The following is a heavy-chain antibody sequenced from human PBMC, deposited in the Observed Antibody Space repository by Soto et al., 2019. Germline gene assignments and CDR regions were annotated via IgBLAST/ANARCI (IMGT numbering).Heavy chain of an antibody. J-gene: IGHJ4*02. Sequence: EVQLLESGGGLVQPGGSLRLSCAASGITISNYPMSWVRQAPGKGLDWVSGISGSGDRTYYADSAKGRFTISKDCSKNSLSLQLDSLRAEDTAVYFCVKDDGGNPSTEPHWGQGTLVTVSS. CDR2: ISGSGDRT. CDR1: GITISNYP. CDR3: VKDDGGNPSTEPH. V-gene: IGHV3-23*01. D-gene: IGHD2-15*01.